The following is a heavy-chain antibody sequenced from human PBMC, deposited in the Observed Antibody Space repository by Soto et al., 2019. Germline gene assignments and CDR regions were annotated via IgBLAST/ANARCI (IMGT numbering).Heavy chain of an antibody. V-gene: IGHV3-15*07. J-gene: IGHJ4*02. D-gene: IGHD3-10*01. CDR3: PTSAETYYTRFDY. CDR1: GFSFSRAW. CDR2: IKGKTDGGTT. Sequence: EVQLVESGGDLVKPGGSLRLACAASGFSFSRAWMNWVRQAPGKGLEWVGRIKGKTDGGTTDYAAPGKGIFTISRDDSKHTLYLQMNNLKTEDTAVYYCPTSAETYYTRFDYWGQGTLGTVSS.